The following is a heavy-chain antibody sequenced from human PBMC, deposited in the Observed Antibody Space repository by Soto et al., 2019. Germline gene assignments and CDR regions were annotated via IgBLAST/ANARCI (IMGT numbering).Heavy chain of an antibody. Sequence: SVKVSCKASGGTFSSYAISWVRQAPGQGLEWMGGIIPIFGTANYAQKFQGRVTITADESTSTAYMELSSLRSEDTAVYYCARGEMATIGGYYYYYGMDVWGQGTTGTVS. D-gene: IGHD5-12*01. V-gene: IGHV1-69*13. CDR3: ARGEMATIGGYYYYYGMDV. J-gene: IGHJ6*02. CDR1: GGTFSSYA. CDR2: IIPIFGTA.